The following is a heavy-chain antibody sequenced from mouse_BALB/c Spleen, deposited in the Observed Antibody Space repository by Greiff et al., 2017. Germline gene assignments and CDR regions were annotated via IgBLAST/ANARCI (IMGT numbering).Heavy chain of an antibody. V-gene: IGHV5-6-5*01. J-gene: IGHJ1*01. Sequence: DVMLVESGGGLVKPGGSLKLSCAASGFTFSSYAMSWVRQTPEKRLEWVASISSGGSTYYPDSVKGRFTISRDNARNILYLQMSSLRSEDTAMYYCARGAYDSYWYFDVWGAGTTVTVSS. CDR2: ISSGGST. CDR3: ARGAYDSYWYFDV. D-gene: IGHD2-4*01. CDR1: GFTFSSYA.